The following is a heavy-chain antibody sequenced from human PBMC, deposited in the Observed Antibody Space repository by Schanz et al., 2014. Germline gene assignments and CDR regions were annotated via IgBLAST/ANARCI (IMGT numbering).Heavy chain of an antibody. V-gene: IGHV1-3*04. Sequence: QIQLVQSGPEVKKPGASVKVSCKASGYTFSSHGIHWLRQAPGQSLEWVGWINTANGNAKYSGNFQARVTITRDTTGTTANTKLTIQMSRNTPVYDGAGDHPYGDGGKSYTDCFDIWGQGTLVTVSS. CDR3: AGDHPYGDGGKSYTDCFDI. J-gene: IGHJ4*02. CDR2: INTANGNA. CDR1: GYTFSSHG. D-gene: IGHD2-15*01.